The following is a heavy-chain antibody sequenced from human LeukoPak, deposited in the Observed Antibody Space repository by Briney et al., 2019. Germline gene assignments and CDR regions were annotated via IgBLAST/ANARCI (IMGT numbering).Heavy chain of an antibody. CDR1: GFTFSSYS. Sequence: PGGSLRLSCAASGFTFSSYSMNWVRQAPGKGLEWVSSISSSSGYIYYADSVKGRFTISRDNAKNSLYLQMNSLRAEDTAVYYCARDRGGRGYYYGSGSYFDYWGQGTLVTVSS. D-gene: IGHD3-10*01. CDR2: ISSSSGYI. V-gene: IGHV3-21*01. J-gene: IGHJ4*02. CDR3: ARDRGGRGYYYGSGSYFDY.